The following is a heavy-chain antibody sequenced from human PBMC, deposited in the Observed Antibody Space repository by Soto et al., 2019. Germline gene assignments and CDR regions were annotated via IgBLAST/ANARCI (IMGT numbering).Heavy chain of an antibody. CDR2: ISYDGSNK. Sequence: TGGSLRLSCAASGFTFSSYAMHWVRQAPGKGLEWVAVISYDGSNKYYADSVKGRFTISRDNSKNTLYLQMNSLRAEDTAVYYCARVPSNSSSWYFFYYYYGMDVWGQGTTVTVSS. J-gene: IGHJ6*02. D-gene: IGHD6-13*01. V-gene: IGHV3-30-3*01. CDR3: ARVPSNSSSWYFFYYYYGMDV. CDR1: GFTFSSYA.